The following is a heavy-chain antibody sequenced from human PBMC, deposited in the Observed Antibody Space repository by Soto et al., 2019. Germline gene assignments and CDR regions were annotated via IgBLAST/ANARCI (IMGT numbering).Heavy chain of an antibody. D-gene: IGHD2-2*01. CDR3: ATRTRDIVVVPAAMPGNSVFDP. J-gene: IGHJ5*02. V-gene: IGHV4-39*01. CDR2: IYYSGST. Sequence: SETLSLTCTVSGGSISSSSYYWGWIRQPPGKGLEWIGSIYYSGSTYYNPSLKSRVTISVDTSKNQFSLKLSSVTAADTAVYYCATRTRDIVVVPAAMPGNSVFDPWGQGTLVTVSS. CDR1: GGSISSSSYY.